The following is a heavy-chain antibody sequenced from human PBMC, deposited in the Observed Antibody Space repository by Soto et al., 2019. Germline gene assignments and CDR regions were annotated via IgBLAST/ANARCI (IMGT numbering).Heavy chain of an antibody. V-gene: IGHV3-33*01. J-gene: IGHJ4*02. CDR2: IWHDGKNK. Sequence: QVQVVESGGGVVQPGRSLRLSCAASGFTFSSFGMHWVRQAPGKGLEWVAVIWHDGKNKFYADSAKGRFTISRDNSKNTLYLQMISLRAEDTAVYYCARDPGQDEAMDYWGQGTLVTVSS. CDR1: GFTFSSFG. CDR3: ARDPGQDEAMDY.